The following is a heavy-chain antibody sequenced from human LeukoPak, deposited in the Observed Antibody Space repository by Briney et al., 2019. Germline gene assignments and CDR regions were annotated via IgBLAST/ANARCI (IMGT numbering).Heavy chain of an antibody. CDR2: INHSGST. V-gene: IGHV4-34*01. CDR1: GGSFSGYY. D-gene: IGHD3-10*01. Sequence: PSETLSLTCDVYGGSFSGYYWSWIRQPPEKGLEWIGEINHSGSTNYNPSLKSRVTISVDTSKNQFSLKLSSVTAADTAVYYCARSITMVRGATYYFDYWGQGTLVTVSS. J-gene: IGHJ4*02. CDR3: ARSITMVRGATYYFDY.